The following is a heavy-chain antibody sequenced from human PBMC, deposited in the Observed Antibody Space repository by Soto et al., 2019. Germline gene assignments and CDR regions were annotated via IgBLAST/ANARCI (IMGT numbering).Heavy chain of an antibody. J-gene: IGHJ3*02. CDR3: ARDSVLRTYYYDSSGYPAAFDI. D-gene: IGHD3-22*01. CDR1: GGSISSYY. CDR2: IYYSGST. V-gene: IGHV4-59*01. Sequence: PSETLSLTCTVSGGSISSYYWSWIRQPPGKGLEWIGYIYYSGSTNYNPSLKSRVTISVDTSKNQFSLKLSSVTAADTAAYYCARDSVLRTYYYDSSGYPAAFDIWGQGTMVTVSS.